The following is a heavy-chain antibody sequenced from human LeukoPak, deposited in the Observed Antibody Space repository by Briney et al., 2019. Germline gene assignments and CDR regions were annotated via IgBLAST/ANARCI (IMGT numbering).Heavy chain of an antibody. J-gene: IGHJ6*03. CDR2: IIPIFGTA. CDR1: GGTFSSYA. CDR3: ARGGRIAAAQYYYYYYMDV. Sequence: GASVKVSCRASGGTFSSYAISWVRQAPGQGLEWMGGIIPIFGTANYAQKFQGRVTITTDESTSTAYMELSSLRSEDTAVYYCARGGRIAAAQYYYYYYMDVWGKGTTVTVSS. D-gene: IGHD6-13*01. V-gene: IGHV1-69*05.